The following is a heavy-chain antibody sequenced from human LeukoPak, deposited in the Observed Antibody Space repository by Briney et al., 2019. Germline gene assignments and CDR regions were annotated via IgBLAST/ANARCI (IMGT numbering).Heavy chain of an antibody. Sequence: ASVKVSCKASSYTFTRYGISWVRQAPGQGLEWMGWISGSNGNTNYAQKFQGRVSMTADTSTSTAYMELRSLRSDGTAVYYCARSGRGTYYYFVLWGQGTLVTVSS. CDR2: ISGSNGNT. CDR1: SYTFTRYG. CDR3: ARSGRGTYYYFVL. V-gene: IGHV1-18*01. D-gene: IGHD1-26*01. J-gene: IGHJ4*02.